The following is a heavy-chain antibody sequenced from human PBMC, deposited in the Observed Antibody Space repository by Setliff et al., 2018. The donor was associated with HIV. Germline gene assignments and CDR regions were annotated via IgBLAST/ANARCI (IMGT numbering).Heavy chain of an antibody. CDR1: GGSISNYY. J-gene: IGHJ3*02. CDR2: IYYSGST. CDR3: ARGGKRAFDI. Sequence: SETLSLTCTVSGGSISNYYWSWIRQPPGKGLEWIGYIYYSGSTTYNPSLESRVTISIDTSKNQFSLKLSSVTAADTAVYYCARGGKRAFDIWGQGAMVTVSS. V-gene: IGHV4-59*08.